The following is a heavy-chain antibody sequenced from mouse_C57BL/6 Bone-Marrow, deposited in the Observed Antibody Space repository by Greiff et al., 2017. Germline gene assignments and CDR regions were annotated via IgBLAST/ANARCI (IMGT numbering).Heavy chain of an antibody. Sequence: EVQLVESGPVLVKPGASVKMSCKASGYTFTDYYMNWVKQSHGKSLEWIGVINPYNGGTSYNQKFKGKATLTVDKASSTAYMELNSLTSEDSAVYYCAGIYYDYAFAYWCQGTLVTVSA. D-gene: IGHD2-4*01. J-gene: IGHJ3*01. V-gene: IGHV1-19*01. CDR1: GYTFTDYY. CDR3: AGIYYDYAFAY. CDR2: INPYNGGT.